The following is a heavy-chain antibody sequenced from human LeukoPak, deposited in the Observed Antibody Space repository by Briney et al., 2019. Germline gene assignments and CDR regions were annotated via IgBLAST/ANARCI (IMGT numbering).Heavy chain of an antibody. J-gene: IGHJ4*02. CDR1: GFSLSTSGVG. Sequence: SGPTLVKPTQTLTLTCTFSGFSLSTSGVGVGWIRQPPGEALEWPALIYWNDDKRYSPSLKSRLTITKDTSKNQVVLTMTNMDPVDTATYYCAHRHRMPHFDYWGQGTLVTVSS. CDR2: IYWNDDK. CDR3: AHRHRMPHFDY. D-gene: IGHD2-15*01. V-gene: IGHV2-5*01.